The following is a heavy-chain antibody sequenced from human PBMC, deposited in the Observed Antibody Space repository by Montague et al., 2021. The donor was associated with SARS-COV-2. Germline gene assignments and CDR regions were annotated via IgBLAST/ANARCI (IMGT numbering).Heavy chain of an antibody. D-gene: IGHD2-15*01. V-gene: IGHV4-59*08. CDR2: IFYNGYT. CDR3: ARHSVSEDGPFFRSYFDP. J-gene: IGHJ5*02. Sequence: SETLSLTCTVSGGTVRDYYWNWIRQTPGKGLEWIGYIFYNGYTKXXPSLESRVTLSVDTPGNQFFLSLRSVTASDTATYFCARHSVSEDGPFFRSYFDPWGQGAQVIVSS. CDR1: GGTVRDYY.